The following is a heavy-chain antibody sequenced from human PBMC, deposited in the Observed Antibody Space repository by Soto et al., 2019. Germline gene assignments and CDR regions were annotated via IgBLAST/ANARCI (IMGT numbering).Heavy chain of an antibody. D-gene: IGHD3-22*01. V-gene: IGHV3-21*01. J-gene: IGHJ4*02. CDR2: ISSSSSYI. CDR1: GFTFSRYS. Sequence: EVQLVESGGGLVKPGESLRLSCAASGFTFSRYSMNWVRQAPGKGLEWVSSISSSSSYIYYADSVKGRFTISRDNAKNSLYLQMNSLRAEDTAVYYCATPVISIVVPITEDNWGQGTLVTVSS. CDR3: ATPVISIVVPITEDN.